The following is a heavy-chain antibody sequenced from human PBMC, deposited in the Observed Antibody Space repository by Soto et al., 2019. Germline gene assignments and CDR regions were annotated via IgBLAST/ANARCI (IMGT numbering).Heavy chain of an antibody. V-gene: IGHV3-23*01. Sequence: GGSLRLSCAASGFTFSSYAMSWVRQAPGQGLEWVSAIGGSGDTTSYADSVKGRFTSSRDISRNMLYLQLNSLRAEDTAVYYCAKDAYCRGGSCSYYFDYWGQGALVTVSS. D-gene: IGHD2-15*01. CDR3: AKDAYCRGGSCSYYFDY. CDR1: GFTFSSYA. J-gene: IGHJ4*02. CDR2: IGGSGDTT.